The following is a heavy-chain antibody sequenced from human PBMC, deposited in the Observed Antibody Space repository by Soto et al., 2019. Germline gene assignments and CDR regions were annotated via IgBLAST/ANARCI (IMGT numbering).Heavy chain of an antibody. J-gene: IGHJ4*02. CDR3: AKSPTPYSMYYFNY. V-gene: IGHV3-30*18. Sequence: GGSLRLSCAASGFTFSSYGMHWVRQAPGKGLEWVAVISYDGSNKYYADSVKGRFTISRDNSKSTLYLQMNSLRAEDAAVYYCAKSPTPYSMYYFNYWGQGTLVTVSS. CDR1: GFTFSSYG. CDR2: ISYDGSNK. D-gene: IGHD2-21*01.